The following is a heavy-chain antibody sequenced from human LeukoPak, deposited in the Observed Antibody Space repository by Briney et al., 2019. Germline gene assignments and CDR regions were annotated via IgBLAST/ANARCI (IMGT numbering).Heavy chain of an antibody. D-gene: IGHD3-22*01. Sequence: GGSLRLSCAASGFTFSSYWMSWVRQAPGKGLEWVANIKQDGSEKYYVDSVKGRFTIPRDNAKNSLYLQMNSLRAEDTAVYYCASPLLDYYDSSGYYSQIDYWGRGTLVTVSS. CDR1: GFTFSSYW. J-gene: IGHJ4*02. CDR3: ASPLLDYYDSSGYYSQIDY. V-gene: IGHV3-7*01. CDR2: IKQDGSEK.